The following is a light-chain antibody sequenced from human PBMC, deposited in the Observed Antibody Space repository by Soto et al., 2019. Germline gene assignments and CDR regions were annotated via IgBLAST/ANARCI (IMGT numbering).Light chain of an antibody. CDR1: QTISDF. V-gene: IGKV1-5*01. J-gene: IGKJ1*01. CDR2: DAS. Sequence: DIQMTQSPSSLSASIGDRVIITCRASQTISDFLNWYQLKPGEAPKLLIYDASALPRGVPSRFSGSGSGTKFTLTIASLQPDDFATYYCQQYETFSGTFGPGTKVDIK. CDR3: QQYETFSGT.